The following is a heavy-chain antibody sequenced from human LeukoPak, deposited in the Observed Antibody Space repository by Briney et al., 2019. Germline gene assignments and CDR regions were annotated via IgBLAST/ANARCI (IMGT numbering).Heavy chain of an antibody. CDR1: GYTFTGYY. V-gene: IGHV1-2*02. Sequence: ASVKVSCKASGYTFTGYYMHWVRQAPGQGLEWMGWINPNSGGTNYAQKFQGRVTMTRDTSTSTVYMELSSLRSEDTAVYYCARVSVATGDSTDYWGQGTLVTVSS. D-gene: IGHD5-12*01. CDR3: ARVSVATGDSTDY. J-gene: IGHJ4*02. CDR2: INPNSGGT.